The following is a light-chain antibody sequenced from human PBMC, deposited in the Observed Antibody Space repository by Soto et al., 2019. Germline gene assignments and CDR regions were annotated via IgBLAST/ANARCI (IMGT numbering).Light chain of an antibody. V-gene: IGKV1-5*03. CDR3: QQENSNPLP. CDR2: KAS. J-gene: IGKJ4*01. CDR1: QSISSW. Sequence: DIQMTQSPSTLSASVGDRVTITCRASQSISSWLAWYQQKPGKAPNLLIYKASSLESGVPSRFSGSGSGKEYILTTSSRQPEDFATYYGQQENSNPLPCGGGTKVETK.